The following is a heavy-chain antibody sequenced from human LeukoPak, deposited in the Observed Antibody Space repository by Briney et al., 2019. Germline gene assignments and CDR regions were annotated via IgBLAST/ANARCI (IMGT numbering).Heavy chain of an antibody. Sequence: PGGALRLSYAASGFTFSTYSLHCVRQAPGKGLEYVSALRSNWYSKYYANSVTRRFTISRDNSKNKLHLQMGTLRAEDMAVYYGTREASGAARGPRRPLDYWGQGTLVTVSS. D-gene: IGHD6-6*01. CDR3: TREASGAARGPRRPLDY. J-gene: IGHJ4*02. CDR1: GFTFSTYS. V-gene: IGHV3-64*01. CDR2: LRSNWYSK.